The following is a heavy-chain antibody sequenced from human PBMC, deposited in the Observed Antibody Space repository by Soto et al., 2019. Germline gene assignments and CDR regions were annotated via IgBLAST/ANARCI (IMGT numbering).Heavy chain of an antibody. D-gene: IGHD3-22*01. CDR3: ARPRAAKYYYDSSGYYYIEPFDY. CDR2: IYYSGST. J-gene: IGHJ4*02. V-gene: IGHV4-39*01. CDR1: GGSISSSSYY. Sequence: SETLSLTCTVSGGSISSSSYYWGWIRQPPGKGLEWIGSIYYSGSTYYNPSLKSRVTISVDTSKNQFSLKLSSVTAADTAVYYCARPRAAKYYYDSSGYYYIEPFDYWGQGTLVTVSS.